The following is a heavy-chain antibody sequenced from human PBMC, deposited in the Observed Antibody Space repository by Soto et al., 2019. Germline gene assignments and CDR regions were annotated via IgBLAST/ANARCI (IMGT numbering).Heavy chain of an antibody. CDR1: GYTFTSYG. CDR2: ISAYNGNT. D-gene: IGHD3-9*01. V-gene: IGHV1-18*01. Sequence: QVQLVQSGAEVKKPGASVKVSCKASGYTFTSYGISWVRQAPGQGLEWMGWISAYNGNTNYAQKVQGRVTMTTDTSTRTAYLELRGLSPDDTAVYYCAREGDILTGYYYGSGFDYWGQGTLVTVSS. J-gene: IGHJ4*02. CDR3: AREGDILTGYYYGSGFDY.